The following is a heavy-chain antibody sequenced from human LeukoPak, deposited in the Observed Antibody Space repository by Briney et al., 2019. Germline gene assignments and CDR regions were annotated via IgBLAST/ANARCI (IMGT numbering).Heavy chain of an antibody. CDR3: ARGGGYLHDS. CDR2: IKGDGSEK. V-gene: IGHV3-7*01. Sequence: GGSLRLSCTGSAFTFSSGWMSWVRLAPGKGLEWLAIIKGDGSEKHYLDSVKDRFTISRDYAKKSFYLQMDNLRAEDTALYYCARGGGYLHDSWGQGTLVTVSS. CDR1: AFTFSSGW. J-gene: IGHJ4*02. D-gene: IGHD2-15*01.